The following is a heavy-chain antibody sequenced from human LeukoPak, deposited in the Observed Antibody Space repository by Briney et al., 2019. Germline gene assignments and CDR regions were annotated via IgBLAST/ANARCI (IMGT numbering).Heavy chain of an antibody. D-gene: IGHD2-21*01. J-gene: IGHJ4*02. CDR2: ISYGGST. V-gene: IGHV4-39*01. CDR1: GGSISSNSNY. CDR3: ARQALWFFDH. Sequence: SETLSLTCTVSGGSISSNSNYWAWIRQPPGRGLEWIGSISYGGSTYYSPSLESRVTISVDTSKNQLSLNLSSVTAADTAVYYCARQALWFFDHWGQGTLVTVSS.